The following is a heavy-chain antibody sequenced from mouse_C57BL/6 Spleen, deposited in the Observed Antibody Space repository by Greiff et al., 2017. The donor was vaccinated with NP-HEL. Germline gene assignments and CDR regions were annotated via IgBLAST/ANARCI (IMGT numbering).Heavy chain of an antibody. Sequence: VQLQQSGPELVKPGASVKISCKASGYSFTSYYIHWVKQRPGQGLEWIGWNYPGSGNTKYNEKFKGKATLTADTSSSTAYMQLSSLTSEDSAVYYCARLSYDGYPYYFDYWGQGTTLTVSS. CDR1: GYSFTSYY. D-gene: IGHD2-3*01. J-gene: IGHJ2*01. CDR2: NYPGSGNT. CDR3: ARLSYDGYPYYFDY. V-gene: IGHV1-66*01.